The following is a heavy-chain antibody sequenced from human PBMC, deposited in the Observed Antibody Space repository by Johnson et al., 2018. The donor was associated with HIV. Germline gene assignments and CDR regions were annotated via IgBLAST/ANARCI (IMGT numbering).Heavy chain of an antibody. V-gene: IGHV3-74*02. CDR1: GIPVSVTY. J-gene: IGHJ3*02. CDR3: ARAGRITMIVVALGAFDI. CDR2: SNSAGSST. D-gene: IGHD3-22*01. Sequence: VQLVESGGDLVQSGGSLRLSCAVPGIPVSVTYMSWVRQGPGKGLVWVSRSNSAGSSTSYADSVKGRFSISRDKAKNTLYLQMNSLRAEDTAVYYCARAGRITMIVVALGAFDIWGQGTMVTVSP.